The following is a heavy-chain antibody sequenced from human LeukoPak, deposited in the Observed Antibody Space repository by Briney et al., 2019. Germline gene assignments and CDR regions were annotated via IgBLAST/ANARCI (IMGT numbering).Heavy chain of an antibody. CDR1: ELSFSRYA. J-gene: IGHJ1*01. CDR3: VKGGYYDSSGFPEYFQD. Sequence: QTGGSLRLSCSASELSFSRYAMHWVRQGPGKGLEHVSTISSNGASTYYADSAKGRFTISRDNSKNTLYLQLSSLSAEDTAVYYCVKGGYYDSSGFPEYFQDWGQGTLVSASS. V-gene: IGHV3-64D*09. CDR2: ISSNGAST. D-gene: IGHD3-22*01.